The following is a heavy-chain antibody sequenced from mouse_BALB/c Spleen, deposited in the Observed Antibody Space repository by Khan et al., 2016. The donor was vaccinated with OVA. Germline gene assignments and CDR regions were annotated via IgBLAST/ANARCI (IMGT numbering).Heavy chain of an antibody. CDR3: AICSSTEYDYVMDY. Sequence: EVKLVESGGDLVQPGGSLKLTCAASGFTISRYPMSWVRQTPEKRLEWVAFISNGGGSTYYPDTVKGRFTISSDNAKHTLYQQMNSLKSEDTAMYYCAICSSTEYDYVMDYWGQGTSVTVSS. J-gene: IGHJ4*01. D-gene: IGHD2-10*02. V-gene: IGHV5-12-2*01. CDR2: ISNGGGST. CDR1: GFTISRYP.